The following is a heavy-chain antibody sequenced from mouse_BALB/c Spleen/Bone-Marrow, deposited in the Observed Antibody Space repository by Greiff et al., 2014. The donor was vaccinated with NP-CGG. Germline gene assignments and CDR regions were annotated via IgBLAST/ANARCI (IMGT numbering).Heavy chain of an antibody. J-gene: IGHJ2*01. D-gene: IGHD2-14*01. V-gene: IGHV1-26*01. CDR1: GYTFTDYY. Sequence: VQLQQSGPELVKPGASVKMSCKASGYTFTDYYMKWVKQNHGKSLEWIGDINPNSGDSLYNQKFKGKATLTVDKSSSTAYMQLNSLTSEDSAVYYCARSRYGIYWGQGTTLTVSS. CDR3: ARSRYGIY. CDR2: INPNSGDS.